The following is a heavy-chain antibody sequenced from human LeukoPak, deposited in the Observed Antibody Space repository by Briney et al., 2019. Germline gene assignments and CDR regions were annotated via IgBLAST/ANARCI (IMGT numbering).Heavy chain of an antibody. Sequence: GGSLRLSCVASGFPFSSYWMTWVRQAPGKGLEWVANIKQDGSKKSYVDSVKGRFTISRDNAKNSLYLQMNSLRAEDTAVYYCWGSTSSNFDYWGQGTLVTVSS. CDR2: IKQDGSKK. CDR1: GFPFSSYW. CDR3: WGSTSSNFDY. J-gene: IGHJ4*02. V-gene: IGHV3-7*03. D-gene: IGHD2-2*01.